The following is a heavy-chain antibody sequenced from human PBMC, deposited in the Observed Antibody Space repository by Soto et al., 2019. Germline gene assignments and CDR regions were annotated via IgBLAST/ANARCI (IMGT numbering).Heavy chain of an antibody. J-gene: IGHJ4*02. V-gene: IGHV1-18*01. Sequence: ASVKVSCKASGYTFTRYYINWVRQAPGQGLEWMGWVSAYNGNTHYEQKLQGRVTLTTDTSTSTAYMELRSLRSDDTAVYFCARGGQWDFLSDYWGQGTLVTVSS. CDR2: VSAYNGNT. D-gene: IGHD1-26*01. CDR1: GYTFTRYY. CDR3: ARGGQWDFLSDY.